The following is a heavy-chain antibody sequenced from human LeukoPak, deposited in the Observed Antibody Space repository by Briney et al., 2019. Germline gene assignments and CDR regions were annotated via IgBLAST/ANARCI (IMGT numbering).Heavy chain of an antibody. CDR2: IYYSGST. CDR1: GGSISSGGYY. D-gene: IGHD2-2*01. Sequence: PSQTLSLTCTVSGGSISSGGYYWSWIRQHPGKGLEWIGYIYYSGSTYYNPSLKSRVTISVDTSKNQFSLKLSSVTAADTAVYYCARAGRPYCSSTSCWAATGAFDIWGQGTMVTVSS. V-gene: IGHV4-31*03. J-gene: IGHJ3*02. CDR3: ARAGRPYCSSTSCWAATGAFDI.